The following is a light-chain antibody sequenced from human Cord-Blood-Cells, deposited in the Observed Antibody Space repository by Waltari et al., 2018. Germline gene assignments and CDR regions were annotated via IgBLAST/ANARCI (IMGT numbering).Light chain of an antibody. J-gene: IGKJ1*01. CDR1: QSISSY. CDR2: AAS. CDR3: QQSYSTPRT. V-gene: IGKV1-39*01. Sequence: DIQMTQSPSSLSASVGDSVTITCRASQSISSYLNWYQQKPGKAPKLLIYAASSLQSGVPARFSGRGSGTDFTLTISSRQPEDFATYYCQQSYSTPRTFGQGTKVEIK.